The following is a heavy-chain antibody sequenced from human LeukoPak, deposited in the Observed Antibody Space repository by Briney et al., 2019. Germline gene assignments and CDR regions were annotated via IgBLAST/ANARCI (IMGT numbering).Heavy chain of an antibody. J-gene: IGHJ4*02. V-gene: IGHV1-8*03. D-gene: IGHD1-7*01. CDR2: MNPNSGNT. CDR1: GYTFTSYD. CDR3: ARAPRWAPRLTGTTDY. Sequence: GASVKVSCKASGYTFTSYDINWVRQATGQGLEWMGWMNPNSGNTGYAQKFQGRVTITRNTSISTAYMELSSLRSEDTAVYYCARAPRWAPRLTGTTDYWGQGTLVTVSS.